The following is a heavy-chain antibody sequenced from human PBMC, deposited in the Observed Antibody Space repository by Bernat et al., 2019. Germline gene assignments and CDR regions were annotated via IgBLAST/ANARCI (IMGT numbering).Heavy chain of an antibody. CDR1: GFSFSNYG. CDR2: IWYDGSNK. Sequence: QVQLVESGGGVVQPGRSLRLSCAASGFSFSNYGMHWVRQAPGKGLEWVAVIWYDGSNKYYAGSVRGRFTISRDNSKNTLYLQMNGLKTEDTAVYYCTTALPWDVWGQGTTVTVSS. CDR3: TTALPWDV. V-gene: IGHV3-33*01. J-gene: IGHJ6*02.